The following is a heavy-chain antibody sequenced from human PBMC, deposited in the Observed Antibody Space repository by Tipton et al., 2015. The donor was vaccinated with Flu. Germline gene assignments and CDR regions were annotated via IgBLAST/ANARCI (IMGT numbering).Heavy chain of an antibody. D-gene: IGHD4-17*01. CDR1: GGTFNSFA. CDR2: IIPIFTTT. V-gene: IGHV1-69*01. J-gene: IGHJ6*02. Sequence: QLVQSGAEVKKPGSSVKVSCKASGGTFNSFAVSWVRQAPGQGLEWMAGIIPIFTTTNYAQRFQGRVTITADESTRTAYMELSSLGSDDTAVYYGASAATVTTRGHYYYGMDVWGQGTTVTVSS. CDR3: ASAATVTTRGHYYYGMDV.